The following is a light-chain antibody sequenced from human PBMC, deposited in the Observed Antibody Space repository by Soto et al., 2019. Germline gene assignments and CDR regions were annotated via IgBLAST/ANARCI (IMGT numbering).Light chain of an antibody. V-gene: IGLV1-40*01. Sequence: VLTQPPSVSGAPGQRVTISCTGSSSNIGAGYDVHWYQQLPGTAPKLLIFGNSNRPSGVPDRFSGSKSGTSVSLAITGLQAEDEADYYCQSYDSSLSTLVFGGGTQLTVL. CDR2: GNS. J-gene: IGLJ2*01. CDR1: SSNIGAGYD. CDR3: QSYDSSLSTLV.